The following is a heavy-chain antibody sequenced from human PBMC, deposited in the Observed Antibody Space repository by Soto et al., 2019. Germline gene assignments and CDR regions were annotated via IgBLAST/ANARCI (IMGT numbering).Heavy chain of an antibody. V-gene: IGHV1-18*01. CDR2: ISAYNGNT. D-gene: IGHD2-15*01. J-gene: IGHJ5*02. CDR3: AREGGRYCSGGSCYGGWFDP. Sequence: QVQLVQSGAEVKKPGASVKVSCKASGYTFTSYGISWVRQAPGQGLEWMGWISAYNGNTNYAQKLQGRVTMTTDTSPSTAYMELRSLRSDDTAVYYCAREGGRYCSGGSCYGGWFDPWGQGTLVTVSS. CDR1: GYTFTSYG.